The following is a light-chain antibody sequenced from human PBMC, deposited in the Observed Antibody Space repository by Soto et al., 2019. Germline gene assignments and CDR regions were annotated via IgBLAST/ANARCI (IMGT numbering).Light chain of an antibody. CDR1: SSNIGSNT. V-gene: IGLV1-44*01. CDR3: AAWDDSLNGVV. CDR2: SNN. J-gene: IGLJ2*01. Sequence: QPVLTQPPSASGTPGQRVTISCSGSSSNIGSNTVNWYQQLPGTAPKLLIYSNNQRPSGVPDRFSGSKSGTSASLAISGLXXXXXADYYCAAWDDSLNGVVFGGGTKLTVL.